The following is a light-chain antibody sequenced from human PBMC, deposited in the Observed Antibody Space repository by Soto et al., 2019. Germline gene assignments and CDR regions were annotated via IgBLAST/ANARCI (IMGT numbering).Light chain of an antibody. CDR1: QSISSW. J-gene: IGKJ2*01. V-gene: IGKV1-5*03. Sequence: DIQMTQSPSTLSASVGDRVTITCRASQSISSWLAWYQHKPGKAPKLLIYKASSLERGVTSRFSGCESGTEFTLTISSLLPDYFATYYCEQDNSYSPYTFGQGTKLEIK. CDR2: KAS. CDR3: EQDNSYSPYT.